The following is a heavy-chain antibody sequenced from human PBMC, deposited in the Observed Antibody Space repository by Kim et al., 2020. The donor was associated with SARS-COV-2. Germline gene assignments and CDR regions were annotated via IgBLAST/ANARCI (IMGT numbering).Heavy chain of an antibody. J-gene: IGHJ5*02. Sequence: SETLSLTCTVSGGSISSSSYYWGWIRQPPGKGLEWIGSIYYSGSTYYNPSLKSRVTISVDTSKNQFSLKLSSVTAADTAVYYCARHIKGITIFGVVTDWFDPWGTGTRVAVSS. CDR1: GGSISSSSYY. D-gene: IGHD3-3*01. V-gene: IGHV4-39*01. CDR3: ARHIKGITIFGVVTDWFDP. CDR2: IYYSGST.